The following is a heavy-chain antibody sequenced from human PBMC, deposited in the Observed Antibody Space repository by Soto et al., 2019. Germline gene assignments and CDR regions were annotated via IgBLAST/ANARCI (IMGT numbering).Heavy chain of an antibody. Sequence: SVKVSFKASGGTFSSYTISWVRQAPGQELEWMGRIIPILGIENYAQKFQGRVTITADKYTSKAYIELSSLRAEETAVYYCAITLLFLDWYPLADAIDIWGQGTMVTVSS. V-gene: IGHV1-69*02. CDR3: AITLLFLDWYPLADAIDI. J-gene: IGHJ3*02. CDR1: GGTFSSYT. D-gene: IGHD3-3*01. CDR2: IIPILGIE.